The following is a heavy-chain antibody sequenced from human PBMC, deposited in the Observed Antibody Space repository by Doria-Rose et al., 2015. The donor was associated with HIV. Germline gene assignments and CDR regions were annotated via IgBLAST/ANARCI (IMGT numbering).Heavy chain of an antibody. CDR1: GVSLSSPGMG. CDR2: IFSDDER. Sequence: QESGPVLVKPTETLTLTCAVSGVSLSSPGMGVSWIRQPPGKALEWLANIFSDDERSYKPSLKSRLTISRGTSKSQVVLTMTDIDPVDTATYYCARIKSSRWYHKYYFDFWGQGTLVIVSA. V-gene: IGHV2-26*01. J-gene: IGHJ4*02. D-gene: IGHD6-13*01. CDR3: ARIKSSRWYHKYYFDF.